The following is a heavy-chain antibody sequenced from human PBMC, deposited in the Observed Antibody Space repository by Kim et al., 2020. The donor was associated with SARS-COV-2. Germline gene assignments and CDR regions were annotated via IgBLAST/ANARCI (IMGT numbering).Heavy chain of an antibody. V-gene: IGHV3-15*01. D-gene: IGHD3-10*01. Sequence: APVEGRFPISRDDSKNTLYLHMTSMKTEDTAVYYCTSDDGSGDYYYGMDVWGQGTTVTVSS. J-gene: IGHJ6*02. CDR3: TSDDGSGDYYYGMDV.